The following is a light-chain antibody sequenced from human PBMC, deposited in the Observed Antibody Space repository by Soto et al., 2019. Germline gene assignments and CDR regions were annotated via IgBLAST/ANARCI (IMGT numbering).Light chain of an antibody. V-gene: IGKV1-39*01. CDR3: QQSYSTPQT. J-gene: IGKJ1*01. CDR2: AAT. Sequence: IQMTQSPSSLSAFVGDRVTITCRASQSISSYLNWYQQKPGKAPNLLIYAATSLQSGVPSRFSGSGSGTDFTLTISSLQLEDFATYYCQQSYSTPQTFGQGTKVDIK. CDR1: QSISSY.